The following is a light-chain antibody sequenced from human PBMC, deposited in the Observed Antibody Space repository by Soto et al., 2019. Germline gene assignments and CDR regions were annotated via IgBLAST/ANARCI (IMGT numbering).Light chain of an antibody. V-gene: IGKV1-5*01. CDR1: QSVSSW. CDR2: DAS. CDR3: QQYNSYSGT. Sequence: IQMTQSPSTLSASVGARVTITCRASQSVSSWLAWYQQKPGKAPKLLIYDASSLESGVPSRFSGSGSGTEFTLTISSLQPDDFATYYCQQYNSYSGTFGQGTKVDI. J-gene: IGKJ1*01.